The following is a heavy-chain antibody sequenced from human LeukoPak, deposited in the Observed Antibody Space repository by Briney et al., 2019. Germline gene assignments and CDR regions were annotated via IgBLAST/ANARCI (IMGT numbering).Heavy chain of an antibody. J-gene: IGHJ5*02. CDR2: LYHSGST. CDR1: GDSINTSDYH. D-gene: IGHD3-3*01. V-gene: IGHV4-39*01. CDR3: ARQGDSTKGYYLDWFDP. Sequence: PSETLSLTCTVSGDSINTSDYHWGWMRQPPGKGPEWIGTLYHSGSTHYNPSLESRITISVDTSKNQFSLKLYSVTAADTAVYYCARQGDSTKGYYLDWFDPWGQGTLVIVSS.